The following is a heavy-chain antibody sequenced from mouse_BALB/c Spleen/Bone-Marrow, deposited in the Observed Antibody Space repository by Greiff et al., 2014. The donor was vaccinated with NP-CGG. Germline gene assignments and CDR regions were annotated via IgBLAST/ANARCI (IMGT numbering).Heavy chain of an antibody. CDR3: ALITAATFSYWYFDV. CDR2: IDPTNGYI. J-gene: IGHJ1*01. Sequence: EVKLMESGAELVKSGASVKLSCTASGFNIKDTYMHWMKRRPEQGLEWIGRIDPTNGYIIYDPKFQGKATITADTTSNTAYLQLSSLTSEDTAVYYCALITAATFSYWYFDVWGAGTTVTVSS. CDR1: GFNIKDTY. D-gene: IGHD1-2*01. V-gene: IGHV14-3*02.